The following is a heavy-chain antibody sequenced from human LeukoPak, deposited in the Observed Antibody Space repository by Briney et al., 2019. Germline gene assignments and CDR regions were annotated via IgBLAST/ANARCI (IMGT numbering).Heavy chain of an antibody. V-gene: IGHV3-48*04. CDR3: ARGEHSSGWSPGFDY. J-gene: IGHJ4*02. Sequence: GGSLRLSCAASGFTFSSYSMNWVRQAPGKGLEWVSYISSSSSTIYYADSVKGRFTISRDNAKNSLYLQMNSLRAEDTAVYYCARGEHSSGWSPGFDYWGQGTPVTVSS. CDR1: GFTFSSYS. CDR2: ISSSSSTI. D-gene: IGHD6-19*01.